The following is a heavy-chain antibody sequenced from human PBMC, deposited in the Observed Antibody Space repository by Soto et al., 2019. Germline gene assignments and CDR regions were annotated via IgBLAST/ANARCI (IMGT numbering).Heavy chain of an antibody. CDR3: ARVRDYVFDF. CDR1: GGSMSSYY. D-gene: IGHD3-10*02. V-gene: IGHV4-4*07. Sequence: SETLSLTCTVSGGSMSSYYWSWIRQPAGKGLEWIGRIYTTGSSNYKPSLKSRVTMSIDTSKNQFSLRLRSVTTADTAVYYCARVRDYVFDFWGQGTLVTVSS. CDR2: IYTTGSS. J-gene: IGHJ4*02.